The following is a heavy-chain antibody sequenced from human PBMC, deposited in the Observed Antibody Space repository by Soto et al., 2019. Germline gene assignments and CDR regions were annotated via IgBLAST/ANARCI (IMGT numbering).Heavy chain of an antibody. CDR2: INHSGST. CDR1: GGSFSGYY. CDR3: ARERYSGSYRTANNWFDP. Sequence: QVQLQQWGAGMLKPSETLSLTCAVYGGSFSGYYWSGIRQPPGKGLEWIGEINHSGSTNYNPSLKSRVTISVDTSKNQFSLKLSSVTAADTAVYYCARERYSGSYRTANNWFDPWGQGTLVTVSS. D-gene: IGHD1-26*01. V-gene: IGHV4-34*01. J-gene: IGHJ5*02.